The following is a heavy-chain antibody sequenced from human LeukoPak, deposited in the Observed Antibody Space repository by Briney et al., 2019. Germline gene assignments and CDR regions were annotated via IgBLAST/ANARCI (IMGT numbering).Heavy chain of an antibody. J-gene: IGHJ6*02. D-gene: IGHD4-23*01. Sequence: GASVKVSCKASGYTFTGYYMHWVRQAPGQGLEWMGWINPNSGGTNYAQKFQGWVTMTRDTSISTAYMELSRLRSDDTAVYYCARVGGATTVVTPSYYYGMDVWGQGTTVTVSS. CDR3: ARVGGATTVVTPSYYYGMDV. CDR2: INPNSGGT. CDR1: GYTFTGYY. V-gene: IGHV1-2*04.